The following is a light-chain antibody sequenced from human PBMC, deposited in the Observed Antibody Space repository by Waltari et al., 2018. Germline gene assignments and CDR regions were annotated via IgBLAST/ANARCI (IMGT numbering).Light chain of an antibody. CDR1: SGDVGRYNY. J-gene: IGLJ1*01. CDR3: LSFSAVGTRV. Sequence: QSALTQPASVSGSPGQSITISCTGTSGDVGRYNYVSWYQQHPDKVPKLLIFDVIYRPSGVSDRFSGSKSGNTASLTISGLRADDEADYYCLSFSAVGTRVFGTGTRVTVL. CDR2: DVI. V-gene: IGLV2-14*03.